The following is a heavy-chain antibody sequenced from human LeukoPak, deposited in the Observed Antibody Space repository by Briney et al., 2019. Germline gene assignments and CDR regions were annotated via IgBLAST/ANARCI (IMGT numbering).Heavy chain of an antibody. V-gene: IGHV3-9*01. CDR2: ISWNGGSI. CDR1: GFTFDDYD. Sequence: GRSLRLSCAASGFTFDDYDMHWVRQAPGKGLEWVSGISWNGGSIGYAGSVKGRFTISRDNAKNSLYLQMNSLRVEDSALYYCAKNGDSRAYYFFYMDVWGKGTTVTVSS. D-gene: IGHD3-10*01. J-gene: IGHJ6*03. CDR3: AKNGDSRAYYFFYMDV.